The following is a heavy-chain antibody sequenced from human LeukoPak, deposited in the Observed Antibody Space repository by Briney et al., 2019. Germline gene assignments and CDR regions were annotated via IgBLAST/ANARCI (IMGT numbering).Heavy chain of an antibody. CDR1: GYSISSGYY. CDR3: ARARRGKTAPLGFDP. D-gene: IGHD3-16*01. CDR2: IYHSGST. V-gene: IGHV4-38-2*02. J-gene: IGHJ5*02. Sequence: PSETLSLTSTVSGYSISSGYYWGWIRQPPGKGLEWIGSIYHSGSTYYNPSLKSRVTISVDTSKNQFSLKLSSVTAADTAVYYCARARRGKTAPLGFDPWGQGTLVTVSS.